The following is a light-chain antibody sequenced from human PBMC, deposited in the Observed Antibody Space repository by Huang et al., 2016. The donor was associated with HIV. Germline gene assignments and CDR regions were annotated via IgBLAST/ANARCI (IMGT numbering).Light chain of an antibody. J-gene: IGKJ2*01. V-gene: IGKV3-15*01. CDR1: QSVSSN. CDR2: GES. CDR3: QQYNNWPPGDT. Sequence: EIVMTQSPATLSVSPGERATLSCRASQSVSSNLAWYQHKPGQAPRLLIYGESARATGIAARFSGSGSGTEFTLTISSLQSEDFVVYYCQQYNNWPPGDTFGQGTKLEIK.